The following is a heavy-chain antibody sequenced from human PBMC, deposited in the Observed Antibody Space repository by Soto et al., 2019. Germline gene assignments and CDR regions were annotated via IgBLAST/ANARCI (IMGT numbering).Heavy chain of an antibody. CDR1: GYTFTSYA. Sequence: ASVKVSCKASGYTFTSYAMHWVRQAPGQGLEGMGIINPSGGSTSYAQKFQGRVTMTRDTSTSTVYMKLSSLRSEGTTVYYCARDFDSSGYYYVYWGQGTLVTVSS. J-gene: IGHJ4*02. V-gene: IGHV1-46*01. D-gene: IGHD3-22*01. CDR3: ARDFDSSGYYYVY. CDR2: INPSGGST.